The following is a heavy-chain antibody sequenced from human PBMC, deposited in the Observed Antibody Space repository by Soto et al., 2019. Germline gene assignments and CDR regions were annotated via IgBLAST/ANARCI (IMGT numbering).Heavy chain of an antibody. CDR2: IYYSGST. CDR3: ARHTRKGWLRSSSAFDI. J-gene: IGHJ3*02. Sequence: QLQLQESGPGLVKPSETLSLTCTVSGGSISSSSYYWGWIRQPPGKGLEWIGSIYYSGSTYYNPSLKSGVTISVDTSKNQFSLKLSSVTAADTAVYYCARHTRKGWLRSSSAFDIWGQGTMVTVSS. CDR1: GGSISSSSYY. V-gene: IGHV4-39*01. D-gene: IGHD5-12*01.